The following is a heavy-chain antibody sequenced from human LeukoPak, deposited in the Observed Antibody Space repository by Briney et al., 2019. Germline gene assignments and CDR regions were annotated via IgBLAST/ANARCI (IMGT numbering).Heavy chain of an antibody. Sequence: ASVKVSCKASGYTFTSYGISWVRRAPGQGLEWMGWISAYNGNTNYAQKLQGRVTMTTDTSTSTAYMELRSLRSDDTAVYYCARSSGSGWYPSSFRHWGQGTLVTVSS. D-gene: IGHD6-19*01. CDR2: ISAYNGNT. J-gene: IGHJ1*01. V-gene: IGHV1-18*01. CDR3: ARSSGSGWYPSSFRH. CDR1: GYTFTSYG.